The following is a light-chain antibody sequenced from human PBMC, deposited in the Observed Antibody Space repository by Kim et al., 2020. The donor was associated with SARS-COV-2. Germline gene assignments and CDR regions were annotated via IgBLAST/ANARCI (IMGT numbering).Light chain of an antibody. Sequence: EIVLTQSPVTLSLSPGERATLSCRASQSVGSRYLACFQQKPGQPPRLLMYDTSKRATGGPDRFSGSGSGTAFTLTVSRLEAEDYAVYYCWQYLKTPLTFGGGTKVDIK. CDR3: WQYLKTPLT. J-gene: IGKJ4*01. V-gene: IGKV3-20*01. CDR1: QSVGSRY. CDR2: DTS.